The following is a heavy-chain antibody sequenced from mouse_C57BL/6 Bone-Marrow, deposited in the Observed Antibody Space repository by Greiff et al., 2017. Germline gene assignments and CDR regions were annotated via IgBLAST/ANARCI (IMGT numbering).Heavy chain of an antibody. D-gene: IGHD1-1*01. CDR2: IYPGGGYT. Sequence: VQLQQSGAELVRPGTSVKMSCKASGYTFTNYWIGWAKQRPGHGLEWIGDIYPGGGYTNYNEKFKGKATLTADKSSSTAYMQFSSLTSEDSAIYYCARERITTVVVPFDYWGQGTTLTVSS. V-gene: IGHV1-63*01. CDR3: ARERITTVVVPFDY. CDR1: GYTFTNYW. J-gene: IGHJ2*01.